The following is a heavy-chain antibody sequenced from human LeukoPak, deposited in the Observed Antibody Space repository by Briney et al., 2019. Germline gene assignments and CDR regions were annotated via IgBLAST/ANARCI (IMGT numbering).Heavy chain of an antibody. V-gene: IGHV3-48*03. D-gene: IGHD2-2*01. CDR1: GFTFSNYE. Sequence: GGSLRLSCAASGFTFSNYEMSWVRQAPGKGLEWVSYMTSTGGTIYYADSVKGRFSISRDNAKNSLYLQMNSLRAEDTAVYYCARGEGYCSSTSCQHDAFDIWGQGTIVTVSS. CDR3: ARGEGYCSSTSCQHDAFDI. CDR2: MTSTGGTI. J-gene: IGHJ3*02.